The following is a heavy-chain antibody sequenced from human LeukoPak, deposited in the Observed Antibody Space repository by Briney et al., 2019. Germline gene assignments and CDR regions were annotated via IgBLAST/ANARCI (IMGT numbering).Heavy chain of an antibody. CDR2: ISTSGSSI. Sequence: GGSLRLSCVASGFTFSDYHMSWIRQAPGKGLEWVSYISTSGSSIYYADSVKGRFTISRDNAKNSLYLQMNSLRAEDTAVYYCASQITMIVVPAGGFDYWGQGTLVTVSS. J-gene: IGHJ4*02. CDR3: ASQITMIVVPAGGFDY. V-gene: IGHV3-11*04. D-gene: IGHD3-22*01. CDR1: GFTFSDYH.